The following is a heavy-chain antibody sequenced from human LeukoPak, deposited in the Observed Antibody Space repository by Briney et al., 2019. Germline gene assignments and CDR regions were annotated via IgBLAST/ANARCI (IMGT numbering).Heavy chain of an antibody. CDR3: ARIVGATTAVDY. Sequence: PSETLSLTCTVSGGSINNGNHFWTWIRQPPGKGLEWIGSIYYSGSTYYNPSLKSRVTISVDTSKNQFSLKLSSVTAADTAVYYCARIVGATTAVDYWGQGTLVTVFS. V-gene: IGHV4-39*01. CDR2: IYYSGST. CDR1: GGSINNGNHF. D-gene: IGHD1-26*01. J-gene: IGHJ4*02.